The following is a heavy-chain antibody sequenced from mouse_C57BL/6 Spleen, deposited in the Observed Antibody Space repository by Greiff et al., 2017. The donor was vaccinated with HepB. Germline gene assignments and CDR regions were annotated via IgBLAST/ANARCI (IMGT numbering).Heavy chain of an antibody. J-gene: IGHJ3*01. V-gene: IGHV5-9*01. Sequence: EVMLVESGGGLVKPGGSLKLSCAASGFTFSSYTMSWVRQTPEKRLEWVATISGGGGNTYYPDSVKGRFTISRDNAKNTLYLQMSSLRSEDTALYYCARFYYDYGLPSYWGQGTLVTVSA. CDR1: GFTFSSYT. CDR3: ARFYYDYGLPSY. D-gene: IGHD2-4*01. CDR2: ISGGGGNT.